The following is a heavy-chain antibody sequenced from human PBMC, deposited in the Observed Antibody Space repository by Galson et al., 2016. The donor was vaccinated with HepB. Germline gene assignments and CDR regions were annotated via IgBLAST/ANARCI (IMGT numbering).Heavy chain of an antibody. V-gene: IGHV3-7*01. D-gene: IGHD5-24*01. Sequence: SLRLSCAASGFSFSNYWMSWVRQAPGKGLEWVANIKQDGSEKNYVDSVKGRFTISRDNSKNTLYLQMHSLRGEDTAVYYCAKGRWDFDSWGQGTLVTVSS. CDR1: GFSFSNYW. CDR2: IKQDGSEK. CDR3: AKGRWDFDS. J-gene: IGHJ4*02.